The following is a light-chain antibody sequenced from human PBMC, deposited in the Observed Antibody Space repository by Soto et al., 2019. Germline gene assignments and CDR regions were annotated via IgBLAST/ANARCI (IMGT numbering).Light chain of an antibody. Sequence: DIQMTQSPSSRSASVVDRVTITFRASQGIRNDLGWYQQKPGKAPKLLIYDASSLQSGVPSRFSGSGSGTEFALTITSLQPDDFATYHCQEYNTYSWAFGQGTKVDIK. J-gene: IGKJ1*01. CDR2: DAS. V-gene: IGKV1-17*01. CDR1: QGIRND. CDR3: QEYNTYSWA.